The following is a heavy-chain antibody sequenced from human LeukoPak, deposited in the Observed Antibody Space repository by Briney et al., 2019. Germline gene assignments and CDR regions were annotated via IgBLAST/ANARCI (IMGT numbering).Heavy chain of an antibody. V-gene: IGHV4-39*07. J-gene: IGHJ4*02. CDR3: AGSDLTQDYWDY. D-gene: IGHD2-15*01. Sequence: SETLSLTCTVSGGSISTSSYYWGWIRQPPGKGLEWIGRIYSSGYTYYNPSLKSRATISVDTSKNQFSLKLTSVTAADTAVYYCAGSDLTQDYWDYWGQGTLVTVSS. CDR1: GGSISTSSYY. CDR2: IYSSGYT.